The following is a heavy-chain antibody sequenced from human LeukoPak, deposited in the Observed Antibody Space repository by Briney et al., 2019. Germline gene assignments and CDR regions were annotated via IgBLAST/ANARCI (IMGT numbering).Heavy chain of an antibody. V-gene: IGHV3-7*01. D-gene: IGHD6-13*01. J-gene: IGHJ4*02. CDR1: GFTFSNYC. CDR2: IKEDGSEK. Sequence: PGGSLSLSCAASGFTFSNYCMSWVRQAPGKGLEWVANIKEDGSEKNYVHSVKGRFTISRDNARNSRYLRMNSLRAEDTAVYYCASTGQLGYWGQGTLVTVSS. CDR3: ASTGQLGY.